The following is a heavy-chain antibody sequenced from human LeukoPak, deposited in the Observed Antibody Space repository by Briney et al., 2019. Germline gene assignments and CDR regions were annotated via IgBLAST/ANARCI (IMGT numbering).Heavy chain of an antibody. CDR3: ARDGGSIAAAGTPTFDY. J-gene: IGHJ4*02. Sequence: PSQTLSLTCAISGDSVSSNSAAWNWIRQSPSRGLEWLGRTYYRSKWYNDYAVSVKSRITINPDTSKNQFSLQLNSVTPEDTAVYYCARDGGSIAAAGTPTFDYWGQGTLVTVSS. CDR1: GDSVSSNSAA. CDR2: TYYRSKWYN. V-gene: IGHV6-1*01. D-gene: IGHD6-13*01.